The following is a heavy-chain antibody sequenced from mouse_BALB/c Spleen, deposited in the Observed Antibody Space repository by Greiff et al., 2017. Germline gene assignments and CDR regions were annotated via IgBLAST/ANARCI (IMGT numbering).Heavy chain of an antibody. Sequence: QVQLQQSGAELAKPGASVKMSCKASGYTFTSYWMHWVKQRPGQGLEWIGYINPSTGYTEYNQKFKDKATLTADKSSSTAYMQLSSLTSEDSAVYYCARDFYYAMDYWGQGTSVTFSS. CDR3: ARDFYYAMDY. CDR2: INPSTGYT. CDR1: GYTFTSYW. J-gene: IGHJ4*01. V-gene: IGHV1-7*01.